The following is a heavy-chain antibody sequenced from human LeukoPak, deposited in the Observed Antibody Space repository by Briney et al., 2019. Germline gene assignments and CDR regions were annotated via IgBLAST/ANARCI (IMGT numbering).Heavy chain of an antibody. CDR1: GFTFSSFA. V-gene: IGHV3-23*01. CDR2: IRSGGDKT. J-gene: IGHJ4*02. D-gene: IGHD5-18*01. CDR3: ARDPTIYNYGPAS. Sequence: GSLRLSCAASGFTFSSFAMSWVRQAPGKGLEWVSSIRSGGDKTFDADSVKGRFTISRDNSGSTLFLQMNSLRAEDTAVYYCARDPTIYNYGPASWGQGTLVTVSS.